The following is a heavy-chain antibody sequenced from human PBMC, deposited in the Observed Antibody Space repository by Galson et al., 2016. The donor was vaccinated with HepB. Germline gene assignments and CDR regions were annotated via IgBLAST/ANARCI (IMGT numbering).Heavy chain of an antibody. Sequence: SLRLSCAASRFTFSSYWMHWVRQAPGKGLVWVSRINSDGSTTHYADSVKGRFTISRDNAKNTLYLQMNNLRAEDTAVYYCVNLGTTRTWGQGTQVTVSS. D-gene: IGHD1-26*01. CDR1: RFTFSSYW. CDR2: INSDGSTT. CDR3: VNLGTTRT. V-gene: IGHV3-74*01. J-gene: IGHJ5*02.